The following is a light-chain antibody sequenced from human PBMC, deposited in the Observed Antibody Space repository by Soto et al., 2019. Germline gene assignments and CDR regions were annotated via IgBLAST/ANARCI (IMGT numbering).Light chain of an antibody. CDR3: SSYTSSSPCD. J-gene: IGLJ1*01. Sequence: PASVSGSPGQSITISCTGTSSDVGGYKYVSWYQQHPGKAPKLMIYEVSNRPSGVSNRFSGSKSGNVASLTISGLQAEDEADYYCSSYTSSSPCDFGTGTKVTVL. CDR1: SSDVGGYKY. CDR2: EVS. V-gene: IGLV2-14*01.